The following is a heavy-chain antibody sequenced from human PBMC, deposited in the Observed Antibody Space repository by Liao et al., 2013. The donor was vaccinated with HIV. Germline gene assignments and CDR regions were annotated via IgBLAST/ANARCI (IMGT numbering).Heavy chain of an antibody. CDR1: GDSISSSSPY. Sequence: QVQLQESGPGLVKPSETLSLTCTVSGDSISSSSPYWGWIRQPPGKGLEWIGSLYFSGSTYYNPSLKSRVTISVDTSKNQFSLKLSSVTAADTAVYYCARDRGYCSGGSCYSWFDPWGQGTLVTVSS. CDR2: LYFSGST. V-gene: IGHV4-39*07. J-gene: IGHJ5*02. CDR3: ARDRGYCSGGSCYSWFDP. D-gene: IGHD2-15*01.